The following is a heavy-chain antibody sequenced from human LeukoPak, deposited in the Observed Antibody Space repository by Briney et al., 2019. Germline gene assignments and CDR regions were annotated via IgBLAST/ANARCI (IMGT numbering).Heavy chain of an antibody. CDR3: ARVEQHDYGDRPRQIEYYYYYGMDV. V-gene: IGHV3-30-3*01. Sequence: PGRSLRLSCPASGFTFSSYAMHWVRQAPGKGLEWVAVISYDGSNKYYADSVKGRFTISRDNSKNTLYLQMNSLRAEDTAVYYCARVEQHDYGDRPRQIEYYYYYGMDVWGQGTTVTVSS. D-gene: IGHD4-17*01. CDR2: ISYDGSNK. J-gene: IGHJ6*02. CDR1: GFTFSSYA.